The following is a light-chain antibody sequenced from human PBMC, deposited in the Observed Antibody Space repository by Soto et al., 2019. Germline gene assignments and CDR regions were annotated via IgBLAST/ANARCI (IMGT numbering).Light chain of an antibody. CDR1: QTISSF. CDR2: VTS. CDR3: QQSFRIPYT. V-gene: IGKV1-39*01. Sequence: DIQMTQSPSSLSASVGDRVTITCRANQTISSFLNWFQQKPGKAPKALIYVTSSLQSGVPIRFSGRWSGTDYTLTISSLQREDLATYYCQQSFRIPYTFGQGTKLEIK. J-gene: IGKJ2*01.